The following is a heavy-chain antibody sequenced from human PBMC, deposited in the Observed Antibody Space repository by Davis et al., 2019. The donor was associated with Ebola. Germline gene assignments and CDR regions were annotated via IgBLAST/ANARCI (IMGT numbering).Heavy chain of an antibody. D-gene: IGHD2-2*01. Sequence: GESLKISCAASGFTFSSYGMHWVRQAPGKGLEWVAVISYDGSNKYYADSVKGRFTISRDNSKNTLYLQMNSLRAEDTAVYYCAKLLVVPAATSFDYWGQGTLVTVSS. CDR3: AKLLVVPAATSFDY. CDR1: GFTFSSYG. J-gene: IGHJ4*02. CDR2: ISYDGSNK. V-gene: IGHV3-30*18.